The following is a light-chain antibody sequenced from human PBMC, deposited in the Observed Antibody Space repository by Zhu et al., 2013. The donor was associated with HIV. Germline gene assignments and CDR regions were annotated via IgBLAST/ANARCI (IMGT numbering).Light chain of an antibody. J-gene: IGLJ1*01. Sequence: SYELTQPPSVSVAPGQTARITCGGINIGSKSVHWYQQKPGQAPVLVVYDDSDRPSGIPERFSGSKSGTSASLAITGLQAEDEADYYCQSYDSSLSGYVFGTGTKVTVL. V-gene: IGLV3-21*02. CDR2: DDS. CDR3: QSYDSSLSGYV. CDR1: NIGSKS.